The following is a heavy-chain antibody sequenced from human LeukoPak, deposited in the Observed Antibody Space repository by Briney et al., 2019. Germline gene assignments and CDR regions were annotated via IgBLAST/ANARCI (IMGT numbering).Heavy chain of an antibody. J-gene: IGHJ4*02. CDR1: GFTVSNSF. V-gene: IGHV3-53*01. Sequence: GGSLRLSCAASGFTVSNSFMTWVRQAPGKGLEWVSVIYSGGDTYYTDSVKGRFTISRDHSKNTLFLQMNSLRADDTAVYYCAKTGGPWDWGQGTLVTVYS. CDR2: IYSGGDT. CDR3: AKTGGPWD. D-gene: IGHD7-27*01.